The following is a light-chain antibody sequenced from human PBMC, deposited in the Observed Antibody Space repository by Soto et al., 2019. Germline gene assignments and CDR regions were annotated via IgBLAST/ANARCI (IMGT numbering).Light chain of an antibody. CDR3: QQYNSYWT. Sequence: DIQMTQSPSTLSVSVGDRVTITCRASQNINTWLAWYQQKPGKAPNLLIYKASTLESGVPSRFNGSGSGTEFTLTISSLQPADFATYYCQQYNSYWTFGPGTKVDIK. CDR1: QNINTW. V-gene: IGKV1-5*03. CDR2: KAS. J-gene: IGKJ1*01.